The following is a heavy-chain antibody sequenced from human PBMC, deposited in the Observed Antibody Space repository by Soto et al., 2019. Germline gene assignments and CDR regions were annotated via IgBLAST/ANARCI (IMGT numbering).Heavy chain of an antibody. CDR3: AHKGGRGAAMDV. Sequence: QITLKESGPTLVKPTQTLTLTCTFSGFSLSSSGVGVGWIRQPPGKALEWLTLIYWDDDVRYSPSLKSRLTITKDRSKTQVVLTLTNMDPVDTATYFCAHKGGRGAAMDVWGQGTTVTVSS. D-gene: IGHD2-15*01. V-gene: IGHV2-5*02. J-gene: IGHJ6*02. CDR1: GFSLSSSGVG. CDR2: IYWDDDV.